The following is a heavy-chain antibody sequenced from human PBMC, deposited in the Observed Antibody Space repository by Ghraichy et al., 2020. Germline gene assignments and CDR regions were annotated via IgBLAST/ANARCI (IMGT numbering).Heavy chain of an antibody. CDR2: ISAYNGNT. V-gene: IGHV1-18*01. CDR3: ARDCRGSRSSCFFDY. J-gene: IGHJ4*02. Sequence: ASVKVSCKAYGYTFTSYGISWVRQAPGQGLEWMGWISAYNGNTNYAQKLQGRVTMTTDTSTSTAYMELRSLRSDDTAMYYCARDCRGSRSSCFFDYWGQGTLVSVSS. CDR1: GYTFTSYG. D-gene: IGHD6-6*01.